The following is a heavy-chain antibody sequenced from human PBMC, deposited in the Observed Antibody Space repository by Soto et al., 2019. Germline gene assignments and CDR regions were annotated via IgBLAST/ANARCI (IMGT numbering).Heavy chain of an antibody. Sequence: QVQLVQSGAEVKEPGSSVRVSCKASGGTFDNFIMNWVRQTPGQGLEWMGGIVPMLGTPTYGEKFNGRVTFSATGSTSTMCMDVTSQCFEDTAIYYSAGNATYRSFLSQSSDIDVCGHGASVIGSS. CDR3: AGNATYRSFLSQSSDIDV. V-gene: IGHV1-69*01. CDR1: GGTFDNFI. J-gene: IGHJ6*02. D-gene: IGHD3-16*02. CDR2: IVPMLGTP.